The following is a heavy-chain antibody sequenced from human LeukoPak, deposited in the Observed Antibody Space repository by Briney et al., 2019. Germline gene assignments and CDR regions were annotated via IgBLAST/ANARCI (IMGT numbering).Heavy chain of an antibody. V-gene: IGHV3-21*01. CDR3: ARDHPPPYYDFWSGYYRPVGYFDL. Sequence: AGGSLRLSCAGSGFTFSSYSMNWVRQAPGKGLEWVSSISSSSSYIYYADSVKGRFTISRDNAKNSLYLQMNSLRAEDTAVYYCARDHPPPYYDFWSGYYRPVGYFDLWGRGTLVTVSS. CDR2: ISSSSSYI. J-gene: IGHJ2*01. CDR1: GFTFSSYS. D-gene: IGHD3-3*01.